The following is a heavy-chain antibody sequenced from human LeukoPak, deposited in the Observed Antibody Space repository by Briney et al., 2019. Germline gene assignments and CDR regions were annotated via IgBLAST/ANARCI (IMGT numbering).Heavy chain of an antibody. Sequence: ASVKVSCKASGGTFSSYAISWVRQAPGQGLEWMGGIIPIFGTANYAQKFQGRVTITADESTSTAYMELSSLRSEDTAVYYCARSTGEYSGYDAPFDYWGQGTLVTVSS. J-gene: IGHJ4*02. CDR1: GGTFSSYA. CDR2: IIPIFGTA. D-gene: IGHD5-12*01. CDR3: ARSTGEYSGYDAPFDY. V-gene: IGHV1-69*01.